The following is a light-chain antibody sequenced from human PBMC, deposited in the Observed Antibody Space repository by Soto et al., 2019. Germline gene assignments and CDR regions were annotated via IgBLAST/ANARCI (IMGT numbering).Light chain of an antibody. V-gene: IGKV3-11*01. CDR3: QHRRSWPLT. J-gene: IGKJ4*01. Sequence: EIVLTQSPATLSLSPGERATLSCRASQSVDSHLAWYQQKPGQAPRLLIYDASNRATGIAARFSGSGSGTDFTLTVSSRETEDFAVYYCQHRRSWPLTFGGGTKVEIK. CDR1: QSVDSH. CDR2: DAS.